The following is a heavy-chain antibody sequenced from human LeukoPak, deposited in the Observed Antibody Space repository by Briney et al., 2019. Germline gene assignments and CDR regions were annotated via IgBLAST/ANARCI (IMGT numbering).Heavy chain of an antibody. J-gene: IGHJ6*03. CDR3: ARLGVGTTSFYYYYMDV. D-gene: IGHD1-26*01. V-gene: IGHV5-51*01. Sequence: GESLKIPCKGSGHSFTSYWIGWVRQMPGKGLEWMGIIYPGDSDTRYSPSFQGQVTISADKSTSTAYLQWSSLKASDTAMYYCARLGVGTTSFYYYYMDVWGKGTTVTVSS. CDR1: GHSFTSYW. CDR2: IYPGDSDT.